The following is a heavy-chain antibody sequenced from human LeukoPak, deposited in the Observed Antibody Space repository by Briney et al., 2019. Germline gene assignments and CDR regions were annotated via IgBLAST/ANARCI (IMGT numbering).Heavy chain of an antibody. V-gene: IGHV4-34*01. D-gene: IGHD1-26*01. Sequence: SETLFLTCAVYGGSFSGYYWSWIRQPPGKGLEWIGEINHSGSTNYNPSLKSRVTMSVDTSKNQFSLKLSSVTAADTAVYYCARDLWVGASDYWGQGTLVTVSS. CDR1: GGSFSGYY. J-gene: IGHJ4*02. CDR3: ARDLWVGASDY. CDR2: INHSGST.